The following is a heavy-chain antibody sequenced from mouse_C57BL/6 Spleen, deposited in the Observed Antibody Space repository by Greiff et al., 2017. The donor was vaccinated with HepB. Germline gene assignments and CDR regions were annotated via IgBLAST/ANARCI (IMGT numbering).Heavy chain of an antibody. V-gene: IGHV5-17*01. CDR3: ARKYYYYFDY. CDR2: ISSGSSTI. CDR1: GFTFSDYG. Sequence: VQRVESGGGLVKPGGSLKLSCAASGFTFSDYGMHWVRQAPEKGLEWVAYISSGSSTIYYADTVKGRFTIARDNAKNTLFLQMTSLRSEDTAMYYCARKYYYYFDYWGQGTTLTVSS. J-gene: IGHJ2*01. D-gene: IGHD1-1*01.